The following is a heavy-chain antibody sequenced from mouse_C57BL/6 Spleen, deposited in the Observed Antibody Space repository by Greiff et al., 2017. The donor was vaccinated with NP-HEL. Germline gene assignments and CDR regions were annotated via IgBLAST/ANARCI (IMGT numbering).Heavy chain of an antibody. J-gene: IGHJ1*03. CDR3: ARRYFDV. V-gene: IGHV1-69*01. Sequence: QVQLQQSGAELVIPGASVKLSCKASGYTFTSYWMHWVQQRPGQGLEWIGEIDPSDSYTNYNQKFKGKSTLTVDKSSSTAYMQLSSLTSEDTAVYYCARRYFDVWGTGTTVTVSS. CDR2: IDPSDSYT. CDR1: GYTFTSYW.